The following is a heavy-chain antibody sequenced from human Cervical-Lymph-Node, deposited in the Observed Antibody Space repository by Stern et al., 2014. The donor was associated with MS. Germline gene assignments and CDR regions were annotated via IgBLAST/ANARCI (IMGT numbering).Heavy chain of an antibody. J-gene: IGHJ5*02. CDR2: IYYSGST. Sequence: VQLVESGPGLVRPSQALSLTCTVSGGSVSSTGFYWSWIRQLPGKGLEWIGHIYYSGSTDYNPSLKSRVTISVDTSKNQFSLKLGSVTAADTAVYYCARSFSAPGDYFDPWGQGTLVTVSS. CDR3: ARSFSAPGDYFDP. V-gene: IGHV4-31*03. D-gene: IGHD3-3*02. CDR1: GGSVSSTGFY.